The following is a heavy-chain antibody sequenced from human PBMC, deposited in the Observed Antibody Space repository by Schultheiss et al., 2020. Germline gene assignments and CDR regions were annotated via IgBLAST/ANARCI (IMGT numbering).Heavy chain of an antibody. CDR1: GFTFSSYA. J-gene: IGHJ4*02. CDR2: ISGSGGST. CDR3: AKDGPAAFLPKPFDY. Sequence: GESLKISCAASGFTFSSYAMSWVRQAPGKGLEWVSAISGSGGSTYYADSVKGRFTISRDNSKNTLYLQMNSLRAEDTAVYYCAKDGPAAFLPKPFDYWGQGTLVTGSS. V-gene: IGHV3-23*01. D-gene: IGHD2-2*01.